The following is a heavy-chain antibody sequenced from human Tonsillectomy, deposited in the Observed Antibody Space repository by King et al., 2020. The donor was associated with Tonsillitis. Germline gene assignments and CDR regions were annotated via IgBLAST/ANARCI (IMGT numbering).Heavy chain of an antibody. CDR3: AREPYSSSWDDAFDI. V-gene: IGHV1-2*02. CDR1: GYTFTGYY. J-gene: IGHJ3*02. Sequence: VQLVESGAEVKKPGASVKVSCKASGYTFTGYYMHCVRQAPGQGLEWMGWINPNSGGTNYAQKFQGRVTMTRDTSISTAYMELSRLRSDDTAVYYCAREPYSSSWDDAFDIWGQGTMVTVSS. CDR2: INPNSGGT. D-gene: IGHD6-13*01.